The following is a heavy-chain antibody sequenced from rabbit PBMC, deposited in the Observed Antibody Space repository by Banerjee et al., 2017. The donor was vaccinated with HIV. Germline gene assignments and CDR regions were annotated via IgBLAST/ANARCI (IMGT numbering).Heavy chain of an antibody. J-gene: IGHJ6*01. CDR2: IYGGSSGIT. CDR1: GFSFSSSYY. CDR3: ARITAYTSGSAYYWGAYGMDL. D-gene: IGHD1-1*01. V-gene: IGHV1S40*01. Sequence: QSLEESGGDLVKPGASLTLTCTASGFSFSSSYYMCWVRQAPGKGLEWIACIYGGSSGITVYASWAKGRFTISKASSTTVTLQMTSLTAVDTATYFCARITAYTSGSAYYWGAYGMDLWGPGTLVTVS.